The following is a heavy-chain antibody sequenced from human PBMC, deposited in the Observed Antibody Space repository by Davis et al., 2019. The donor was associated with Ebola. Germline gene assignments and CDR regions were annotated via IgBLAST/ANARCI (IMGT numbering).Heavy chain of an antibody. CDR1: GGSFSGYY. CDR3: ARVRYYGSGRFYYYYGMDV. Sequence: MPSETLSLTCAVYGGSFSGYYWSWIRQPPGKGLEWIGEINHSGTPNYNPSLKSRVTISVDTSKNQFSLKLSSVTAADTAVYYCARVRYYGSGRFYYYYGMDVWGQGNTVTVSS. V-gene: IGHV4-34*01. D-gene: IGHD3-10*01. J-gene: IGHJ6*02. CDR2: INHSGTP.